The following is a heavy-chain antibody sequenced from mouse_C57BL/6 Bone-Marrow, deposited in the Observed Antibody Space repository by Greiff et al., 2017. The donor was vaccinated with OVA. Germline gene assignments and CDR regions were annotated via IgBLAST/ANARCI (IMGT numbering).Heavy chain of an antibody. D-gene: IGHD1-1*01. Sequence: EVHLVESGGDLVKPGGSLKLSCAASGFTFSSYGMSWVRQTPDKRLEWVATISSGGSYTYYPDSVKGRFTISRDNAKNTLYLQMSSLKSEDTAMDYCARGITTVAYYFDYWGQGTTLTVSS. CDR1: GFTFSSYG. J-gene: IGHJ2*01. V-gene: IGHV5-6*01. CDR3: ARGITTVAYYFDY. CDR2: ISSGGSYT.